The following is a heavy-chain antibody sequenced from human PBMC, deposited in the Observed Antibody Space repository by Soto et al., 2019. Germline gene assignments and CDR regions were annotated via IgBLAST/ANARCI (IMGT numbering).Heavy chain of an antibody. J-gene: IGHJ4*02. CDR2: FYHTGST. D-gene: IGHD3-16*01. CDR1: GGSISSENW. CDR3: ARDRGEYSYAHDY. Sequence: LQESGPGLVEPSETLSLTCAVSGGSISSENWWIWVRQAPGEGLEWIWEFYHTGSTKYNPYLARRNNISFDEYKKQFSLTLPAVTAADTAVYYCARDRGEYSYAHDYWGQGLLVTVSS. V-gene: IGHV4-4*02.